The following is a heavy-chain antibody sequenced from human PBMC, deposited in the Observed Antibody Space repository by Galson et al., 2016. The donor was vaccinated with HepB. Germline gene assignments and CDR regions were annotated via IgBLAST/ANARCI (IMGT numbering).Heavy chain of an antibody. D-gene: IGHD3-16*01. CDR1: GYTFSASA. Sequence: SVKVSCKASGYTFSASAIHWVRQAPGQRLEWMGWIIAGSSSTKYSQKFQDRVTITTDTSARSAYMDLSSLTPEDTAVYYCARGLRGRDSWFDPWGQGTLVTVSS. J-gene: IGHJ5*02. CDR3: ARGLRGRDSWFDP. CDR2: IIAGSSST. V-gene: IGHV1-3*01.